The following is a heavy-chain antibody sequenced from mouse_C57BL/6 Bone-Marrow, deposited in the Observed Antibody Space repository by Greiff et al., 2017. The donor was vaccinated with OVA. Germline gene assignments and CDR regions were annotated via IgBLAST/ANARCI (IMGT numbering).Heavy chain of an antibody. CDR1: GFTFSDYY. CDR3: ARQGTPYAMDY. Sequence: EVQLVESGGGLVQPGGSLKLSCAASGFTFSDYYMYWVRQTPEKRLEWVAYISNGGGSTYYPDTVKGRFTISRDNAKNTLYLQMSRLKSEDTAMYYCARQGTPYAMDYWGQGTSVTVSS. V-gene: IGHV5-12*01. J-gene: IGHJ4*01. CDR2: ISNGGGST. D-gene: IGHD2-14*01.